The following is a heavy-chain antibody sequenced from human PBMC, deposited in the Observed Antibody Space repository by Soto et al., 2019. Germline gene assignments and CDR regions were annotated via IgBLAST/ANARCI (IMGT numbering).Heavy chain of an antibody. CDR1: GGGSISSSSYF. V-gene: IGHV4-39*07. Sequence: TSVILSFSWTVSGGGSISSSSYFWGWIRQPTGKGLEWIGSINHRGSAYYNPSLKSRVTISVDKSKNEFSLKLSSVTAADTAVYYCARAQSEEYFDWPEGGMAVWGHWTTVTVSS. D-gene: IGHD3-9*01. J-gene: IGHJ6*02. CDR3: ARAQSEEYFDWPEGGMAV. CDR2: INHRGSA.